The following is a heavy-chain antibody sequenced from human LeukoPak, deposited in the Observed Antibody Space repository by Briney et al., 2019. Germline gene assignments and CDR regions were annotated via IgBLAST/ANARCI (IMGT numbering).Heavy chain of an antibody. V-gene: IGHV1-69*05. J-gene: IGHJ6*03. CDR1: GYTFTSYG. D-gene: IGHD6-6*01. CDR2: IIPIFGTA. Sequence: ASVTVSCKASGYTFTSYGISWVRQAPGQGLEWMGGIIPIFGTANYAQKFQGRVTITTDESTSTAYMELSSLRSEDTAVYYCARGGLVHYYYYYMDVWGKGTTVTVSS. CDR3: ARGGLVHYYYYYMDV.